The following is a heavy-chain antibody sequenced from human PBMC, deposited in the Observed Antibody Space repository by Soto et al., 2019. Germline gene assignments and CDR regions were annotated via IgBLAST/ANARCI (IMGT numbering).Heavy chain of an antibody. Sequence: QVQLQQWGAGLLKPSETLSLTCAVYGGSFSGYYWSWIRQPPGKGLEWIGEINHSGSTNYNPSLKSRVTISVDTSKNQCSLKLSSVTAADTAVYYCARGEYYDYVWGSYRYYDYWGQGTLVTVSS. CDR3: ARGEYYDYVWGSYRYYDY. CDR2: INHSGST. CDR1: GGSFSGYY. D-gene: IGHD3-16*02. J-gene: IGHJ4*02. V-gene: IGHV4-34*01.